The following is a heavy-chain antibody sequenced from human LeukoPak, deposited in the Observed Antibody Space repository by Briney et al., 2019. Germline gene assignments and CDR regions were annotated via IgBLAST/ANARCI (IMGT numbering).Heavy chain of an antibody. Sequence: GASVKVSCKASGYTFTGYYMHWVRQAPGQGLEWMGWINPNSGGTNYAQKFQGRVTMTRDTSISTAYMELGRLRSDDTAVYYCARASSWDNFFDYWGQGTLVTVSS. J-gene: IGHJ4*02. D-gene: IGHD6-13*01. CDR2: INPNSGGT. CDR1: GYTFTGYY. CDR3: ARASSWDNFFDY. V-gene: IGHV1-2*02.